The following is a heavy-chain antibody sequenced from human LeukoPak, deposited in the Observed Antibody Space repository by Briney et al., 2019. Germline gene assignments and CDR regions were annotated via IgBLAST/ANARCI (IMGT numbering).Heavy chain of an antibody. D-gene: IGHD2-21*02. J-gene: IGHJ4*02. CDR1: GFTFSTYG. CDR2: ISSDGSNK. Sequence: GGSLRLSCAASGFTFSTYGMHWVRQAPGKGLEWVAVISSDGSNKFYADSVKGRFTISRDGSKNTLYLQMNSLRPDDTAVYFCAKPQVTANWYYFHYWGQGTLVTVSS. V-gene: IGHV3-30*18. CDR3: AKPQVTANWYYFHY.